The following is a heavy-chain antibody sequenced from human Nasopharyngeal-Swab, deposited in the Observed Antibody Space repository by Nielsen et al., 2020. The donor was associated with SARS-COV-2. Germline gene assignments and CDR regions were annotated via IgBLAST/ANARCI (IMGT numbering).Heavy chain of an antibody. CDR3: AAGRWYRGGNDAFDI. Sequence: GGSLRLSFAASGFTFSNYGLQWFRQAPGKGLEWVGVVSSDGSNAWYADSLKGRFALSRDNSKNTVDLQMNSLRAEDTGVYYCAAGRWYRGGNDAFDIWGQGTMVTVSS. V-gene: IGHV3-30*03. CDR2: VSSDGSNA. J-gene: IGHJ3*02. D-gene: IGHD4-23*01. CDR1: GFTFSNYG.